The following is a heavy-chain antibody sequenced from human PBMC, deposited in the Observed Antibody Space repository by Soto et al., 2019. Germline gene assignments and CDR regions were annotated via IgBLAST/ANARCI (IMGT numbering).Heavy chain of an antibody. Sequence: SETLSLTCAVYGGSLSGYYWSWIRQPPGKALEWIGEINHSGNTNYNPSLKTRVTISVDTSKNQLFLNLSSVTAADTAMYYCARHHVRGRTIAGAAEFWGRGTLVTVSS. V-gene: IGHV4-34*01. CDR1: GGSLSGYY. CDR2: INHSGNT. J-gene: IGHJ4*02. CDR3: ARHHVRGRTIAGAAEF. D-gene: IGHD1-26*01.